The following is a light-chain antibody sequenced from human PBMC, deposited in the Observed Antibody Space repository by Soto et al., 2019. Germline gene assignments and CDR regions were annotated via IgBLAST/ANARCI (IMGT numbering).Light chain of an antibody. CDR2: AAS. Sequence: EIVLTQSPGTLSLSPGEGATLSCRASQSVRSSYLAWYQQKPGQAPRLLIFAASSRATGIPDRFSGSGSGTDFTLTISRLEPDDFAVYYCQQYGSSPYTFGPGTKLEIK. J-gene: IGKJ2*01. CDR3: QQYGSSPYT. CDR1: QSVRSSY. V-gene: IGKV3-20*01.